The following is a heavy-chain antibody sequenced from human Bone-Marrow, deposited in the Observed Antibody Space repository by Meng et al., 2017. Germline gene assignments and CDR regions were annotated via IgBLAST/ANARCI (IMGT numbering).Heavy chain of an antibody. CDR1: GSSFSTYT. V-gene: IGHV1-8*02. D-gene: IGHD3-3*01. J-gene: IGHJ2*01. CDR3: ARNTRDFVY. Sequence: QVQLVQSGAEVKKPGSSVKVACKTSGSSFSTYTFSWVRQAPGQGLEWMGWINTYSDNKGYAQKFQGRVTMIRNTSETTAYMELSSLRSEDTAVYYCARNTRDFVYWGRGTLVTVSS. CDR2: INTYSDNK.